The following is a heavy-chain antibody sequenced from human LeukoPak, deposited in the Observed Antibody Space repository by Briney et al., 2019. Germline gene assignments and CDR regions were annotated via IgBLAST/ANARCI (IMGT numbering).Heavy chain of an antibody. CDR2: IYNTGTT. CDR1: GGSISSSY. CDR3: ARHEPPGARRHLDY. D-gene: IGHD1-14*01. V-gene: IGHV4-59*08. J-gene: IGHJ4*02. Sequence: PSETLSLTCNVSGGSISSSYWSWIRQPPGKGREGVGYIYNTGTTNYNPSLNSRGTISVDTSKNQLSLRLSSVTAADTAVYYCARHEPPGARRHLDYWGQGTLVTVSS.